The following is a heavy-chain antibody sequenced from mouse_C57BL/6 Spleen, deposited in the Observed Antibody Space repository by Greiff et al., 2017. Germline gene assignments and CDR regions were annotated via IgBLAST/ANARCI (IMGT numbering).Heavy chain of an antibody. V-gene: IGHV1-84*01. CDR3: ARSGYGNDEEGYCFDY. D-gene: IGHD2-10*02. CDR1: GYTFTDYY. J-gene: IGHJ2*01. Sequence: QVQLQQSGPELVKPGASVKISCKASGYTFTDYYINWVKQRPGQGLEWIGWIYPGSGNTKYNEKFKGKATLTVDTSSSTAYMQLSSLTSEDSAVYFCARSGYGNDEEGYCFDYWGQGTTLTVSS. CDR2: IYPGSGNT.